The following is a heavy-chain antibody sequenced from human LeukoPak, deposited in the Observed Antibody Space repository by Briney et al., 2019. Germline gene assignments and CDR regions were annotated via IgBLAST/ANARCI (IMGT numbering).Heavy chain of an antibody. CDR3: ARSVRGAMSGYYYYMDV. D-gene: IGHD3-10*01. J-gene: IGHJ6*03. V-gene: IGHV4-4*07. Sequence: PSETLSLTCTVSSGSIRTFYWSWIRQPAGKGLEWIGRIYTSGSTNYNPSLKSRVTISVDTSKNQFSLKLSSVTAADTAVYYCARSVRGAMSGYYYYMDVWGKGTTVTISS. CDR2: IYTSGST. CDR1: SGSIRTFY.